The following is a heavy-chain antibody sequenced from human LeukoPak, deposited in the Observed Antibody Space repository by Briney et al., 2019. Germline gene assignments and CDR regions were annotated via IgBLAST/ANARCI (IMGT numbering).Heavy chain of an antibody. D-gene: IGHD4-23*01. Sequence: KASETLSLTCAVSGGSLSGGFTWRWIRQPLGKGLEWIGFIYHSGSTYYNPSLKSRVTISIDTSKNQVSLNLTSVTAADTAMYFCARGDYGGLGAWGQGILVTVSS. J-gene: IGHJ5*02. V-gene: IGHV4-30-2*01. CDR3: ARGDYGGLGA. CDR1: GGSLSGGFT. CDR2: IYHSGST.